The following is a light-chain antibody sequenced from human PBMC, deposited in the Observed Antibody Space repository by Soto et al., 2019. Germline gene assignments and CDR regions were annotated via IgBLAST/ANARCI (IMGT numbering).Light chain of an antibody. V-gene: IGKV3-15*01. J-gene: IGKJ1*01. CDR2: GAS. CDR3: HQYKNWPWR. Sequence: EIVMTQSPASLSVSPGERVTLSCTASQSVSRYLAWYQQIPGQAPRLLIHGASTGAIGVPARFSGSGSGTEFTLTISSLQSEDSAIYYCHQYKNWPWRFGQGTKVEIK. CDR1: QSVSRY.